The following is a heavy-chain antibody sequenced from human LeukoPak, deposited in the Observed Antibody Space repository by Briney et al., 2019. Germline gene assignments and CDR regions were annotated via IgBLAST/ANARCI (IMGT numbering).Heavy chain of an antibody. D-gene: IGHD3-22*01. Sequence: GGSLRLSCAASGFIFSSYGMHWVRQPPGKGLEWVAFIRSNGSDTYSAASVKGRFTISRDNSKNPLWLQMNSLRAEDTAVYYCAKHDSSSDFWGQGTLVSVSS. CDR3: AKHDSSSDF. CDR2: IRSNGSDT. CDR1: GFIFSSYG. V-gene: IGHV3-30*02. J-gene: IGHJ4*02.